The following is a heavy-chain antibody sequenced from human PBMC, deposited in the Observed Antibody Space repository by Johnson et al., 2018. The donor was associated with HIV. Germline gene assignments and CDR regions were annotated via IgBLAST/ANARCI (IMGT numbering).Heavy chain of an antibody. CDR2: ISYDGSNK. CDR1: GFTFSSYA. J-gene: IGHJ3*02. D-gene: IGHD4-11*01. Sequence: QVQLVESGGGVVQPGRSLRLSCAASGFTFSSYAMHWVRQAPGKGLEWVAVISYDGSNKYYADSVKGRFTISRDNSKNTLYLQMNSLRAEDTAVYYWARETRGDACDIWGHGTMVTVAS. CDR3: ARETRGDACDI. V-gene: IGHV3-30*04.